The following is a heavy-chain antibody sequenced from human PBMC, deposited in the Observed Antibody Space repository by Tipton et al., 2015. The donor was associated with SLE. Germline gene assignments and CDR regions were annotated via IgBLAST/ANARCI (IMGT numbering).Heavy chain of an antibody. Sequence: SLRLSCTASGFTFGDYAMSWVRQAPGKGLEWVGFIRSKAYGGTTEYAASVKGRFTISRDDSKSIAYLQMNSLKTEDTAVYYCTKWDKGYYYYYMDVWGKGTTVTVSS. CDR3: TKWDKGYYYYYMDV. D-gene: IGHD1-26*01. CDR2: IRSKAYGGTT. V-gene: IGHV3-49*04. CDR1: GFTFGDYA. J-gene: IGHJ6*03.